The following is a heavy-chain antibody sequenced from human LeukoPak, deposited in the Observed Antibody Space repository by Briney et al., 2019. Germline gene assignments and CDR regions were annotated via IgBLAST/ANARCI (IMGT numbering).Heavy chain of an antibody. V-gene: IGHV1-2*02. CDR1: GYTFTGYH. Sequence: ASVKVSCKASGYTFTGYHMHWVRQAPGQGLEWMGWINPDSGGTDYAQKFQGRVTMTRDTSISTAYMELSRLRSDDTAVYYCARRVRYYYGSGSYYEYYFDYWGQGTLVTVSS. D-gene: IGHD3-10*01. CDR3: ARRVRYYYGSGSYYEYYFDY. CDR2: INPDSGGT. J-gene: IGHJ4*02.